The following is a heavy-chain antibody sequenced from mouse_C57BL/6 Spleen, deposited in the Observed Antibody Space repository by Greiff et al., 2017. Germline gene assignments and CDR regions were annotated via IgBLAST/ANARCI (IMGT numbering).Heavy chain of an antibody. CDR3: AGDDGYFYFDY. CDR2: IYPGSGNT. V-gene: IGHV1-76*01. J-gene: IGHJ2*01. Sequence: QVHVKQSGAELVRPGASVKLSCKASGYTFTDYYINWVKQRPGQGLEWIARIYPGSGNTYYNEKFKGKATLTAEKSSSTAYMQLSSLTSEDSAVYFCAGDDGYFYFDYWGQGTTRTVSS. CDR1: GYTFTDYY. D-gene: IGHD2-3*01.